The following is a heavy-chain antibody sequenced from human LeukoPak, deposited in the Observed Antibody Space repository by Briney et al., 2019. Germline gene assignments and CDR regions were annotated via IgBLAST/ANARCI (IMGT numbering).Heavy chain of an antibody. CDR3: ASPSPPQDSSGYYAAFDI. V-gene: IGHV1-69*04. CDR2: IIPIFGIA. CDR1: GGTFSSYA. J-gene: IGHJ3*02. Sequence: SVKVSCKASGGTFSSYAISWVRQAPGQGLEWMGRIIPIFGIANYAQKFQGRVTITADKSTSTAYMELSSLRSEDTAVYYCASPSPPQDSSGYYAAFDIWGQGTTVTVSS. D-gene: IGHD3-22*01.